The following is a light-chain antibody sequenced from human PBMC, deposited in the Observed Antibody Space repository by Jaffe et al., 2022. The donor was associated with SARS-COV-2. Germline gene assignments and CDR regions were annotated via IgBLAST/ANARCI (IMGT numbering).Light chain of an antibody. Sequence: DIQMTQSPSSLSASVGDRVIITCRTSQSISTYLNWYQHKPGKAPKLLIHDASTLQSGVPSGFSGSGSGTEFTLTISNLQREDYGTYYCQQSYATPLTFGGGTKIQIK. CDR3: QQSYATPLT. V-gene: IGKV1-39*01. CDR1: QSISTY. CDR2: DAS. J-gene: IGKJ4*01.